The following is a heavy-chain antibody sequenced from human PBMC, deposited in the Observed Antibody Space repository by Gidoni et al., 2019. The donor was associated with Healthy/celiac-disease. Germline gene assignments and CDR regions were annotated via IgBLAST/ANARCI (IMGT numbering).Heavy chain of an antibody. CDR1: GGTFSSYA. CDR2: IVPILGIA. J-gene: IGHJ3*02. CDR3: ARSGYYGDAFDI. Sequence: QVQLVQSGAEVKKPGSSVKVSCKASGGTFSSYALSWVRQAPGQGLEWMGRIVPILGIANYAQKCKGRVTITADKSTSTAYMELSSLRSEDTAVYYCARSGYYGDAFDIWGQGTMVTVSS. D-gene: IGHD3-10*01. V-gene: IGHV1-69*09.